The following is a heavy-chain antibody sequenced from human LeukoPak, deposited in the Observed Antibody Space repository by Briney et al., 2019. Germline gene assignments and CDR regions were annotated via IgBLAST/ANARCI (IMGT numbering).Heavy chain of an antibody. J-gene: IGHJ4*02. D-gene: IGHD6-19*01. CDR1: GDSISRYY. Sequence: PSETLSLACSVSGDSISRYYWGCIRQPPGGGLGWLGHIYYSGSTTYNPPLKSRAAMSVDASKTQSSLNLSSVTAAATAVYCCARDGSGPGWYSGDYWGPGILVTVSS. CDR3: ARDGSGPGWYSGDY. V-gene: IGHV4-59*01. CDR2: IYYSGST.